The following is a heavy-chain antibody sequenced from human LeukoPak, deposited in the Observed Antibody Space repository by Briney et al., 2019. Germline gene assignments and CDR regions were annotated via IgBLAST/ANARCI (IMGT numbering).Heavy chain of an antibody. V-gene: IGHV4-59*01. CDR2: IYYSGST. Sequence: KASETLSLTCTVSGGSISSYYWSWIRQPPGKGLEWIGYIYYSGSTNYNPSLKSRVTISVDTSKNQFSLKLSSVTAADTAVYYCARVPLGDFWSGSGYYYYGMDVWGQGTTVTVSS. CDR1: GGSISSYY. D-gene: IGHD3-3*01. J-gene: IGHJ6*02. CDR3: ARVPLGDFWSGSGYYYYGMDV.